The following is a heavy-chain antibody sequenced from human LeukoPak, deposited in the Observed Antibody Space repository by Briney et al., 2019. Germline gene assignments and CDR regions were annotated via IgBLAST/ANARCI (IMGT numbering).Heavy chain of an antibody. CDR1: GFTFSIYE. V-gene: IGHV3-48*03. CDR3: ATTPGGDTTGYYPWYFDL. Sequence: GGSLRLSCAAYGFTFSIYEMNWVRQAPGKGLEWISYIDTSGTTTYYADSVRGRFTISKDNAKSSLYLQMNGLRAEDTAIYYCATTPGGDTTGYYPWYFDLWGRGTLVTVSS. CDR2: IDTSGTTT. J-gene: IGHJ2*01. D-gene: IGHD3-22*01.